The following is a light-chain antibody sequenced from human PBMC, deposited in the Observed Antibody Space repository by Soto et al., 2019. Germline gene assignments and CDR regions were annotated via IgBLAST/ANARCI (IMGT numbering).Light chain of an antibody. CDR2: DAS. CDR3: QHRMNWPLT. J-gene: IGKJ5*01. Sequence: EIVLTQSPATLSLSPWEIATLSCRASQRVSSYLLCYQQKPGQAPRLLIYDASNRATGIPARFSGSGSETDFTRTISSLEPEDFAVYYCQHRMNWPLTFGQGTRLEIK. V-gene: IGKV3-11*01. CDR1: QRVSSY.